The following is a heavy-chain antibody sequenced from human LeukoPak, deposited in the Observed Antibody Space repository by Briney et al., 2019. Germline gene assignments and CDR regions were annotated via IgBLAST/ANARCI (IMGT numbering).Heavy chain of an antibody. D-gene: IGHD3-16*02. CDR2: ISSSSSYI. J-gene: IGHJ4*02. Sequence: GGSLRLSCAASGFTFSSYSMNWVRQAPGKGLEWVSSISSSSSYIYYADSVKGRFTISRDNAKNSLYLQMNSLRAEDTAVYYCARGQFGGVIVPDYWGQGTLVTVSS. V-gene: IGHV3-21*01. CDR1: GFTFSSYS. CDR3: ARGQFGGVIVPDY.